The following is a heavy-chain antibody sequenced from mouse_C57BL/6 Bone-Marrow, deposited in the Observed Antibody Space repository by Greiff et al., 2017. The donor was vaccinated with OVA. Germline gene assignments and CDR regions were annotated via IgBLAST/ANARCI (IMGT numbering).Heavy chain of an antibody. CDR1: GFTFSSYT. Sequence: EVMLVESGGGLVKPGGSLKLSCAASGFTFSSYTMSWVRQTPEKRLEWVATISGGGGNTYYPDSVKGRFTISRDNAKNTLYLQMSSLRSEDTALYYCASLYYDYDDWYFDVWGTGTTVTVSS. J-gene: IGHJ1*03. D-gene: IGHD2-4*01. V-gene: IGHV5-9*01. CDR2: ISGGGGNT. CDR3: ASLYYDYDDWYFDV.